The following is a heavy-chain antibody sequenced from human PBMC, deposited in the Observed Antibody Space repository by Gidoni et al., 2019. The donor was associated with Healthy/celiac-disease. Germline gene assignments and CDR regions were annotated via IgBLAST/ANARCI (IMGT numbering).Heavy chain of an antibody. CDR2: IIPILGIA. D-gene: IGHD5-12*01. Sequence: QVQLVQSAAEVKKPGSSVKVSCKASGGTFSSYTISWVRQAPGQGLEWMGRIIPILGIANYAQKFQGRVTITADKSTSTAYMELSSLRSEDTAVYYCARDPGSGFYSGYDLDYYYYGMDVWGQGTTVTVSS. J-gene: IGHJ6*02. V-gene: IGHV1-69*08. CDR3: ARDPGSGFYSGYDLDYYYYGMDV. CDR1: GGTFSSYT.